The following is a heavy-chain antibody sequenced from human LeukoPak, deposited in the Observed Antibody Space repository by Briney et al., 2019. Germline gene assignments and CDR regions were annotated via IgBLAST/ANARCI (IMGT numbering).Heavy chain of an antibody. CDR1: GGSVSSGSYY. CDR3: ARGLRWSLFDY. D-gene: IGHD4-23*01. Sequence: SETLSLTCTVSGGSVSSGSYYRGWIRQPPGRGLEWIAYIHYSGSAAYNPSLKSRVTISRDMSTNQFSLKMTSVTAADTAVYFCARGLRWSLFDYWGQGTLVTVSS. CDR2: IHYSGSA. J-gene: IGHJ4*02. V-gene: IGHV4-61*01.